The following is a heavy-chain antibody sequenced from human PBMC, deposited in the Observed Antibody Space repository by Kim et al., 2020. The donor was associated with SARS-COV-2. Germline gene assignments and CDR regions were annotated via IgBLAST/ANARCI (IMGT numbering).Heavy chain of an antibody. D-gene: IGHD3-3*01. CDR1: GFTFSSQL. Sequence: GGSLRLSCAASGFTFSSQLMSWVRQAPGKGLEWVAKIKQDGSEKNYVDSVKGRFTISRDNAKTSLYLQMDSLRVEDTAVSYFLRVGGHWGQGTLVTFFS. CDR2: IKQDGSEK. J-gene: IGHJ4*02. V-gene: IGHV3-7*03. CDR3: LRVGGH.